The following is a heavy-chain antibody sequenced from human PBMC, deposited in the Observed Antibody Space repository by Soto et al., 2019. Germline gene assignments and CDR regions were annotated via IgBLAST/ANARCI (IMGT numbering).Heavy chain of an antibody. CDR3: ARERAGVGIGFDS. J-gene: IGHJ4*02. D-gene: IGHD6-13*01. Sequence: SETLSLTCTVSGGSISSYYWSWIRQPPGKGLEWIGYIYYSGSTNYNPSLKSRVAISADTSENQFSLRLYSMTAADTAVYYCARERAGVGIGFDSWGQGMLVTVSS. CDR1: GGSISSYY. CDR2: IYYSGST. V-gene: IGHV4-59*12.